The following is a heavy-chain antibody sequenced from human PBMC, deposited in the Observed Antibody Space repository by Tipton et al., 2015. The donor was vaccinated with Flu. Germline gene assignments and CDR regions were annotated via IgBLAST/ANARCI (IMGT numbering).Heavy chain of an antibody. Sequence: TLSLTCAVYGGSFSGYYWSWIRQPPGKGLEWIGEINHSGSTNYNPSLKSRVTISVDTSKNQFSLKLSSVTAADTAVYYCAKAITMVREADSSPWGQGTLVTVSS. V-gene: IGHV4-34*01. CDR2: INHSGST. J-gene: IGHJ5*02. CDR3: AKAITMVREADSSP. CDR1: GGSFSGYY. D-gene: IGHD3-10*01.